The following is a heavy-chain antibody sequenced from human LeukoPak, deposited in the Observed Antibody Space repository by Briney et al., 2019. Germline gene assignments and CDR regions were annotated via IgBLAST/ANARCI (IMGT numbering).Heavy chain of an antibody. D-gene: IGHD2/OR15-2a*01. Sequence: GGSLRLSCAASGFTFSSSAMNWVRQAPGKGLEWVSAISGSGGSTYYADSVKGRFTISRDNSRKTLYLQMNSLRAEDTAVYYCAKGPLLWNWGQGTLVTVSS. J-gene: IGHJ4*02. V-gene: IGHV3-23*01. CDR3: AKGPLLWN. CDR1: GFTFSSSA. CDR2: ISGSGGST.